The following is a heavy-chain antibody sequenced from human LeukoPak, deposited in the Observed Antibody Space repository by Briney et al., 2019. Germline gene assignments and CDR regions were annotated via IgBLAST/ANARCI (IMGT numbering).Heavy chain of an antibody. CDR2: LPPGELGI. Sequence: GGSLGPSCAASGFTFTNYWLHGFGQAPGWGWVWLPRLPPGELGIIYADPVKGRFTVSRDNAKNTVYLQMNNLRVDDTAMYYCVGTIASRGSEYWGQGALVTVSS. CDR1: GFTFTNYW. D-gene: IGHD6-6*01. J-gene: IGHJ4*02. V-gene: IGHV3-74*01. CDR3: VGTIASRGSEY.